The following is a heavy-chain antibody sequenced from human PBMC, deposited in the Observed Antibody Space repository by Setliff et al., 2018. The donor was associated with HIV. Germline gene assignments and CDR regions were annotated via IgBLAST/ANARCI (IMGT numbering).Heavy chain of an antibody. V-gene: IGHV4-39*01. CDR3: ARRGIIAGTTDF. Sequence: SETLSLTCTVSGVSTSSSTYYWGWIRQPPGKGLEWIGNIFYSGSTYYNPSLKSRVLISVDTSKNQFSLKLTSVTAADTAVYYCARRGIIAGTTDFWGQGTPVTVSS. CDR2: IFYSGST. D-gene: IGHD1-7*01. J-gene: IGHJ4*02. CDR1: GVSTSSSTYY.